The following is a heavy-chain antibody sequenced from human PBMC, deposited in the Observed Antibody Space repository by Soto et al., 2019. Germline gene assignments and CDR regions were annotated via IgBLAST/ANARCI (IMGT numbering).Heavy chain of an antibody. D-gene: IGHD3-10*01. V-gene: IGHV4-39*01. CDR2: IDYSGST. CDR3: ARHSGAGVGELY. J-gene: IGHJ4*02. CDR1: GGSISSSNCY. Sequence: QLQLQESGPGLVKPSETLSLTCTVSGGSISSSNCYWLWIRQAPGKGLEWIGSIDYSGSTYYNPSLKSRVTISVDTSKNQFSLKLSSVTAADTAVYYCARHSGAGVGELYWGQGTLVTVSS.